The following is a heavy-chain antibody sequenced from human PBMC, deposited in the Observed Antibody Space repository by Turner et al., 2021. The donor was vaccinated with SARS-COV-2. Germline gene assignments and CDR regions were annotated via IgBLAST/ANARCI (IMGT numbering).Heavy chain of an antibody. J-gene: IGHJ4*02. CDR2: IYNDGSRT. CDR3: ARGGPSSYDS. D-gene: IGHD2-21*01. CDR1: VFTFSLHS. V-gene: IGHV3-74*01. Sequence: EVHLVESGGDLVQPGGSLRLSCAASVFTFSLHSMFWVRQAPGEGLVWDSRIYNDGSRTDLADSVKGRFTVSRDNAKKTLYLQMNSLRVDDTAMYFFARGGPSSYDSWGQGTLVTVSS.